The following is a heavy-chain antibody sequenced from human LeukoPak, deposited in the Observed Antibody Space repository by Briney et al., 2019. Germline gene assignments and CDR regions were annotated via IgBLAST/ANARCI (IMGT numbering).Heavy chain of an antibody. J-gene: IGHJ3*02. D-gene: IGHD6-6*01. Sequence: PGGSLRLSCAASGFTFSSYALNWVRQAPGKGLEWVSYISGSGGTAYYADSVKGRFTISRDNSKNTLYLQMNSLRAEDTAVYYCARSGDLVAARLDAFDIWGQGTMVTVSS. CDR2: ISGSGGTA. V-gene: IGHV3-23*01. CDR3: ARSGDLVAARLDAFDI. CDR1: GFTFSSYA.